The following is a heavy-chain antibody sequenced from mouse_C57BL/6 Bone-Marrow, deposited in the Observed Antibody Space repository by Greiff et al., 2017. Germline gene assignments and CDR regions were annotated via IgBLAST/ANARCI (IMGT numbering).Heavy chain of an antibody. Sequence: QVQLQQPGAELVMPGASVKLSCKASGYTFTSYWMHWVKQRPGQGLEWIGEIDPSDSYTNYNQKFKGKSTLTVDKSSNTAYMQLSSLTSEDSAVYYCARAWFAYWGQGTLVTVSA. J-gene: IGHJ3*01. CDR2: IDPSDSYT. CDR3: ARAWFAY. V-gene: IGHV1-69*01. CDR1: GYTFTSYW.